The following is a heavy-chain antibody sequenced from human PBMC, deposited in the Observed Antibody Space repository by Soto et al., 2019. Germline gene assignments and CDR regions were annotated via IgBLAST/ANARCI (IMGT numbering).Heavy chain of an antibody. CDR3: ARAPSLLERRRGGAFDI. Sequence: ASVKVSCKASGYTFTSYDINWLRQATGQGLEWMGWMNPNSGNTGYAQKFQGRVTMTRNTSISTAYMELSSLRSEDTAVYYCARAPSLLERRRGGAFDIWGQGTMVTISS. J-gene: IGHJ3*02. D-gene: IGHD1-1*01. V-gene: IGHV1-8*01. CDR1: GYTFTSYD. CDR2: MNPNSGNT.